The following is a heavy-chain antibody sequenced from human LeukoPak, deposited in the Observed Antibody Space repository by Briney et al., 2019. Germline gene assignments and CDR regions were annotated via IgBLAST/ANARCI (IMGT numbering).Heavy chain of an antibody. CDR2: ISYSGST. J-gene: IGHJ4*02. CDR1: GGSISNYY. CDR3: ARGSGRYYYDSSGSLFDY. V-gene: IGHV4-59*12. Sequence: SETLSLTCTVSGGSISNYYWRWIRQPPGKGLEWIGYISYSGSTDYNPSLKSRVTMSVDTSKIQFSLKLSSVTAADTAVYYCARGSGRYYYDSSGSLFDYWGQGTLVTVSS. D-gene: IGHD3-22*01.